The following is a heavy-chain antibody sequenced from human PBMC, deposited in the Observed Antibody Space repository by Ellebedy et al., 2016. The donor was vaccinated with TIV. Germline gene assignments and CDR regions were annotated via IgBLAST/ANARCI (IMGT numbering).Heavy chain of an antibody. CDR3: ASRGEYTRPYYYYYYYMDV. V-gene: IGHV1-69*13. Sequence: SVKVSCXASGGTFSSYAISWVRQAPGQGLEWMGGIIPIFGTANYAQKFQGRVTITADESTSTAYMELSSLRSEDTAVYYCASRGEYTRPYYYYYYYMDVWGKGTTVTVSS. D-gene: IGHD2/OR15-2a*01. CDR1: GGTFSSYA. CDR2: IIPIFGTA. J-gene: IGHJ6*03.